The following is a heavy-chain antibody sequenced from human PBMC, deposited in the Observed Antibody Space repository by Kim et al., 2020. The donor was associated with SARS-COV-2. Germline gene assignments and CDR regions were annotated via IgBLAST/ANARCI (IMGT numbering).Heavy chain of an antibody. J-gene: IGHJ4*02. CDR3: AKPPNHYYGSGEHGY. Sequence: GGSLRLSCAASGFTFSSYAMSWVRQAPGKGLEWVSAISGSGGSTYYADSVKGRFTISRDNSKNTLYLQMNSLRAEDTAVYYCAKPPNHYYGSGEHGYWGQGTLVTVSS. V-gene: IGHV3-23*01. CDR1: GFTFSSYA. CDR2: ISGSGGST. D-gene: IGHD3-10*01.